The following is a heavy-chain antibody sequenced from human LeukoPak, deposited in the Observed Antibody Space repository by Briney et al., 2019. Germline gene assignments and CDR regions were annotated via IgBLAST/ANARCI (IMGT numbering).Heavy chain of an antibody. CDR2: ISYDGSNK. CDR3: ARPNELITMVRGVITNWFDP. Sequence: PGRSLRLPCAASGFTFSSYAMHWVRQAPGKGLEWVAVISYDGSNKYYADSVKGRFTISRDNSKNTLYLQMNSLRAEDTAVYYCARPNELITMVRGVITNWFDPWGQGTLVTVSS. CDR1: GFTFSSYA. V-gene: IGHV3-30-3*01. D-gene: IGHD3-10*01. J-gene: IGHJ5*02.